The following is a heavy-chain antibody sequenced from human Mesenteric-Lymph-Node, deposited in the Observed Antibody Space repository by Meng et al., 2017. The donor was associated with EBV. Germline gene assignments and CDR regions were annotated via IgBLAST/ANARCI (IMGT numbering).Heavy chain of an antibody. J-gene: IGHJ4*02. V-gene: IGHV3-53*01. Sequence: EVQLVESGGCLIRPGGSLRLSCEASGFSVSDDFVSWVRQAPGKGLEWVSVTYSNGRTDYGDSVEGRFIVSRDNSKNTLYLQMNSLRADDTAVYYCSTNYGLFDYWGQGTLVTVSS. CDR2: TYSNGRT. CDR1: GFSVSDDF. D-gene: IGHD4-17*01. CDR3: STNYGLFDY.